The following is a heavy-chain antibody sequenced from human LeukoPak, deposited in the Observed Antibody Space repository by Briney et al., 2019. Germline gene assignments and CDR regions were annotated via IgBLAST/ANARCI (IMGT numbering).Heavy chain of an antibody. V-gene: IGHV4-39*07. CDR1: GGSISSSNYY. CDR3: ARGRVYSYGR. J-gene: IGHJ3*01. CDR2: IYTSGST. Sequence: SETLSLTCTVSGGSISSSNYYWGWIRQPPGKGLEWIGRIYTSGSTNYNPSLKSRVTISVDTSKNQFSLKLSSVTAADTAVYYCARGRVYSYGRWGQGTMVTVSS. D-gene: IGHD5-18*01.